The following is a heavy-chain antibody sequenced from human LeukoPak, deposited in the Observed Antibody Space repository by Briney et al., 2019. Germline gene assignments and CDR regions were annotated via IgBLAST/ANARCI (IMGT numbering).Heavy chain of an antibody. Sequence: PGRSLRLSCAASGFTFSSYGMHWVRQAPGKGLEWVAVISYDGSNKYYADSVKGRFTISRDNSKNTLYLQMNSLKAEDTAVYYCAKDGYNQGPFDYWGQGTLVTVSS. CDR2: ISYDGSNK. CDR1: GFTFSSYG. V-gene: IGHV3-30*18. J-gene: IGHJ4*02. CDR3: AKDGYNQGPFDY. D-gene: IGHD5-24*01.